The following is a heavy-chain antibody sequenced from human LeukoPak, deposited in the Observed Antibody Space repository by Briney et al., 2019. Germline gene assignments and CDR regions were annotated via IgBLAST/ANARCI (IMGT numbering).Heavy chain of an antibody. CDR3: AREAYYESSGYYPISP. J-gene: IGHJ5*02. CDR1: GYTFTDYY. V-gene: IGHV1-2*02. Sequence: ASVKVSCKASGYTFTDYYMHWERQAPGQGLDWMGWINPNSGATNYAQKFQGRVTLTRDTSMSTAYMELSRLRSDDTAVYYCAREAYYESSGYYPISPWGQGTLVSVSS. CDR2: INPNSGAT. D-gene: IGHD3-22*01.